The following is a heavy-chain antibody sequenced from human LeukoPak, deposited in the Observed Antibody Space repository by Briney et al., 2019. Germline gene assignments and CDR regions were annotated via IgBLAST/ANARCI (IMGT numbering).Heavy chain of an antibody. CDR1: GFTFTSYS. CDR2: ISGGGGST. J-gene: IGHJ4*02. D-gene: IGHD1-26*01. V-gene: IGHV3-23*01. Sequence: GGSLRLSCAASGFTFTSYSMNWVRQAPGKGLEWVSTISGGGGSTYYADSVKGRFTISKDNPKNTLYLQVNSLRAEDTAVYYCAKGGKWDVTPFDYWGQGTLVTVSS. CDR3: AKGGKWDVTPFDY.